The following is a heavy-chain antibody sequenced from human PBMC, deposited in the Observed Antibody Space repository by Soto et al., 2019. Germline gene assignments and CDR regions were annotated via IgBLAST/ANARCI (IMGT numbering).Heavy chain of an antibody. V-gene: IGHV3-11*06. J-gene: IGHJ5*02. CDR1: GFTFSDYY. CDR2: ISSSSSYT. Sequence: QVQLVESGGGLVKPGGSLRLSCAASGFTFSDYYMSWIRQAPGKGLEWVSYISSSSSYTNYADSVKGRFTISRDNAKNSLYLQMNSLRAEDTAVYYCARDVPSGDYDILTGQSLNWFDPWGQGTLVTVSS. D-gene: IGHD3-9*01. CDR3: ARDVPSGDYDILTGQSLNWFDP.